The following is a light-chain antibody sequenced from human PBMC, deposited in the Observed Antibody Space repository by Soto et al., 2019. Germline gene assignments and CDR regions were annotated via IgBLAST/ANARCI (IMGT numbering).Light chain of an antibody. J-gene: IGLJ1*01. CDR3: SSYTSSDTPYV. Sequence: QSALTQPASVSGSPGQSITISCTGTSSDVGDYKYVSWYQQHPDKAPKLIIFVNSNRPSGVSNRFSGSKSGNTASLTISGLQAEDEADYDCSSYTSSDTPYVFGTGTKLNVL. V-gene: IGLV2-14*01. CDR1: SSDVGDYKY. CDR2: VNS.